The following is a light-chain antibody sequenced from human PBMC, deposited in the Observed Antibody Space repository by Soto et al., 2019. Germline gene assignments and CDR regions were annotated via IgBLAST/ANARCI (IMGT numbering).Light chain of an antibody. V-gene: IGKV2-24*01. CDR3: MQATQLRT. Sequence: EIVLTQTPLLSPVTLGQPASISCRSSRSLVASDGNAYLTWLHQRPGQPPRPLIYKVSQRLSGVPDRFSGSGAVTDFTLHISRVEAEDVCTYFCMQATQLRTFGQGTRLEIK. CDR2: KVS. CDR1: RSLVASDGNAY. J-gene: IGKJ5*01.